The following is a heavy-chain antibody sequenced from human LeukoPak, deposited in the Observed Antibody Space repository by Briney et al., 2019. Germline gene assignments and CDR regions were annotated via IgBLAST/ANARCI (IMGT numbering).Heavy chain of an antibody. CDR2: ISYDGSNK. J-gene: IGHJ3*02. CDR1: GFTFSSYG. Sequence: HPGRSLRLSCAASGFTFSSYGMHWVRQAPGKGLEWVAVISYDGSNKYYADSVKGRFTISRDNSKNTLYLQMNSLRAEDTAVYYCARGFCSSTSCYLSSIDAFDIWGQGTVVTVSS. V-gene: IGHV3-30*03. D-gene: IGHD2-2*01. CDR3: ARGFCSSTSCYLSSIDAFDI.